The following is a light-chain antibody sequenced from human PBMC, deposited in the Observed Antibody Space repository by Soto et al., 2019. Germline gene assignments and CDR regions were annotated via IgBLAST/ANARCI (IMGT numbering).Light chain of an antibody. Sequence: EIVLTQSPGTLSLSPGEGATLSCRASQNFSSSYLAWYQQKPGQAPRLLIYGASSRATGIPDRFSGSGSGTDFPLTISRLEPEDFAVYYCQQYGISPPYTFGQGTKLEIK. V-gene: IGKV3-20*01. CDR2: GAS. CDR1: QNFSSSY. CDR3: QQYGISPPYT. J-gene: IGKJ2*01.